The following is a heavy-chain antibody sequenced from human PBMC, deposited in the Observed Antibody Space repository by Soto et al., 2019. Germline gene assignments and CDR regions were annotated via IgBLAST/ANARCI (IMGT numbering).Heavy chain of an antibody. Sequence: QVQLVESGGGVVQPGGSLRLSCVASDFAFSNYGMHWVRQAPGKGLEWVARIWYDGTNKYYGDSVKGRFTVSRDKSKKTLYRQMDCLRADDTGVYYCVRGGSCRGGRCYPNLAFYGDSAGFAYWGQGTLVPVSS. CDR1: DFAFSNYG. J-gene: IGHJ4*02. D-gene: IGHD2-15*01. CDR3: VRGGSCRGGRCYPNLAFYGDSAGFAY. V-gene: IGHV3-33*01. CDR2: IWYDGTNK.